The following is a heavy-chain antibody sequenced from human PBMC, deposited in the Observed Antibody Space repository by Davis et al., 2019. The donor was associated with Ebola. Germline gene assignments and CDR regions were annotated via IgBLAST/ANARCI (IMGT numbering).Heavy chain of an antibody. J-gene: IGHJ4*02. V-gene: IGHV4-38-2*02. CDR1: GYSISSGYY. Sequence: MPSETLSLTCIVSGYSISSGYYWGWIRQPPGKGLEWIGSIYHSGSTYYNPSLKSRVTISVDTSKNQFSLKLSSVTAADTAVYYCASLEWLSDIDYWGQGTLVTVSS. CDR3: ASLEWLSDIDY. D-gene: IGHD3-3*01. CDR2: IYHSGST.